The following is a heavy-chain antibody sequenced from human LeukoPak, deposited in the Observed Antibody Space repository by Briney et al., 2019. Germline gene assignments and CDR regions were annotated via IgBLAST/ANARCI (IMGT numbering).Heavy chain of an antibody. V-gene: IGHV5-51*01. CDR1: GYSFTTYW. D-gene: IGHD4-17*01. J-gene: IGHJ4*02. CDR2: VYPGDSDI. Sequence: GESPKISCQASGYSFTTYWIAWVRQLPGKGLEWMGRVYPGDSDITYSPAFQGQVTVSADRSTNTAYLQLNSLKASDTAMYYCARQRDYSDDIYSCYFDYWGQGVLVTVSS. CDR3: ARQRDYSDDIYSCYFDY.